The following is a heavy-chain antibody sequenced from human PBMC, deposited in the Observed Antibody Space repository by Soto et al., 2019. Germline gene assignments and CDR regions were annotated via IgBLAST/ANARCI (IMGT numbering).Heavy chain of an antibody. Sequence: QVQLQESGPGLVKPSETLSLTCTVSGGSISSYYWSWIRQPAGKGLEWIGRIYTSGSTNYNPSLKSRVTMSVDTSKNQFSLKLSSVTAADTAVYYCARATYYYDSSGYSPYYFDYWGQGTLVTVSS. V-gene: IGHV4-4*07. J-gene: IGHJ4*02. D-gene: IGHD3-22*01. CDR1: GGSISSYY. CDR2: IYTSGST. CDR3: ARATYYYDSSGYSPYYFDY.